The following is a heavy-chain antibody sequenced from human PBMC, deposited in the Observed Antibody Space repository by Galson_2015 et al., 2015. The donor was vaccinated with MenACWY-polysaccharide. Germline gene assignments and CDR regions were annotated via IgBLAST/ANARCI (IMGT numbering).Heavy chain of an antibody. V-gene: IGHV3-7*01. D-gene: IGHD3-10*01. CDR3: ARERLVRGVSFDQ. J-gene: IGHJ5*02. CDR2: IKQDGSEK. Sequence: SLRLSCAASGFTFSNFWMSWVRQAPGKELEWVASIKQDGSEKYLVDSVKGRFTISRDNAEDSLFLQMNSLRAEDTAVYYCARERLVRGVSFDQWGQGTLVTVSS. CDR1: GFTFSNFW.